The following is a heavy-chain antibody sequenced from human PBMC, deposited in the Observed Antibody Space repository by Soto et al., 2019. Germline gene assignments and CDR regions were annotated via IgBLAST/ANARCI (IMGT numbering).Heavy chain of an antibody. CDR1: GFTFRSSA. CDR2: LVVGTGNT. CDR3: ATGAYCSGGSCSDYYYYYGMDL. D-gene: IGHD2-15*01. V-gene: IGHV1-58*01. J-gene: IGHJ6*02. Sequence: ASVKVSCKTSGFTFRSSAVQWVRQARGQRLEWIGWLVVGTGNTNYAQKFQQRVTISSDRSTNTVSMELSSLTSEDTAVYYCATGAYCSGGSCSDYYYYYGMDLWGQGTTVTVSS.